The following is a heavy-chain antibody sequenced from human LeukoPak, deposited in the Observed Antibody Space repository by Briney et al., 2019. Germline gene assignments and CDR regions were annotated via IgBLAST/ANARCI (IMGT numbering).Heavy chain of an antibody. CDR1: GGSISNGSYY. V-gene: IGHV4-61*02. J-gene: IGHJ5*02. D-gene: IGHD3-10*01. CDR3: AREALWFGEGDDP. Sequence: PSQTLSLTCTVSGGSISNGSYYWSWIRQPAGKGLEWIGRIYTSGSTNYNPSLKSRVTISVDTSKNQFSLKLSSVTAADTAVYYCAREALWFGEGDDPWGQGTLVTVSS. CDR2: IYTSGST.